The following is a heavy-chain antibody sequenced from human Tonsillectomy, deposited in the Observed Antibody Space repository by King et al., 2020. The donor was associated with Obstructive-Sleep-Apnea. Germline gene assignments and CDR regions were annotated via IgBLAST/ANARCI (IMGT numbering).Heavy chain of an antibody. CDR1: GFTFGSYA. CDR2: ISGIGGRT. Sequence: VQLVESGGGLVQPGGSLRLSCAASGFTFGSYAMSWVRQAPGKGLEWVSVISGIGGRTYYADSVKGRFTISRDNSKNTLYLQMTSLRVEDTAVYYCASTPEARVWGQGTLVTVSS. J-gene: IGHJ4*02. CDR3: ASTPEARV. V-gene: IGHV3-23*04. D-gene: IGHD6-6*01.